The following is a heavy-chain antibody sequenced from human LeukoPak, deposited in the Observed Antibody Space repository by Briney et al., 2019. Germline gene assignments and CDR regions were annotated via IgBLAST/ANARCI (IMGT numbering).Heavy chain of an antibody. CDR2: IRHDGTEN. D-gene: IGHD5-12*01. J-gene: IGHJ4*02. CDR3: ARALKYNSGYDWGGDY. V-gene: IGHV3-7*01. Sequence: GGSLRLSCTVSGFTFSNSWMYWVRQAPGKGLEWVANIRHDGTENFYGGSVKGRFTISRDNAKNTLYLQMNSLRAEDTAVYYCARALKYNSGYDWGGDYWGQGTLVTVSS. CDR1: GFTFSNSW.